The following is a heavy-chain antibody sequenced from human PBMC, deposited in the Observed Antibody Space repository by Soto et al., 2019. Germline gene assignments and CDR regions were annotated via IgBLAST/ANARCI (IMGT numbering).Heavy chain of an antibody. CDR2: ISSNSGTV. J-gene: IGHJ4*02. V-gene: IGHV3-48*02. CDR3: ATSLTPSGSYQYYFDY. CDR1: GFTFSTYN. Sequence: ESGGGLVQPGGSLRLSCAASGFTFSTYNMNWVRQAPGKGLEWVSYISSNSGTVYYADSVRGRFSISRDNAKNSLYLQMSSLRDEDTAVYYYATSLTPSGSYQYYFDYWGQGTLVTVSS. D-gene: IGHD1-26*01.